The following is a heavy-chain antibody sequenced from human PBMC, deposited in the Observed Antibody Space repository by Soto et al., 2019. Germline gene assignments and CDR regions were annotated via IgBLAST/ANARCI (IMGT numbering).Heavy chain of an antibody. CDR1: ESTFSAYY. Sequence: ASVKVDCKASESTFSAYYIHWVRQAPGQGLEWMGWINPSNGDTNYTQNFQGRVTMTRDMSITTAYMDLKSLRYDDTAVYFCARLGQYSTSAGHPVFWGQGTMDTV. CDR3: ARLGQYSTSAGHPVF. D-gene: IGHD6-6*01. J-gene: IGHJ3*01. CDR2: INPSNGDT. V-gene: IGHV1-2*02.